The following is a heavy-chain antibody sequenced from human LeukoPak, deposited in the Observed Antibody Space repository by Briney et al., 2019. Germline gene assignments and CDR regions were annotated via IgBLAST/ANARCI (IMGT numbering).Heavy chain of an antibody. CDR2: INSDGSST. V-gene: IGHV3-74*01. CDR3: ATKATGGVKTEY. Sequence: GGSLRLSCAASGFTFSSYWMHWVRQAPGKGLVWVSRINSDGSSTNYADSVKGRFTISRDNAKDTLYLQMNSLRAEDTAVYYCATKATGGVKTEYWGQETLVTVSS. J-gene: IGHJ4*02. CDR1: GFTFSSYW. D-gene: IGHD2-8*01.